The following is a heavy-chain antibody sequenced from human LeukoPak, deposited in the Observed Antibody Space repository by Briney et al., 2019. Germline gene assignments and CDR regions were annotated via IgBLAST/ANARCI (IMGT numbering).Heavy chain of an antibody. CDR1: GYNFSGHY. J-gene: IGHJ1*01. Sequence: ASVKVSCKASGYNFSGHYMHWVRQAPGQGPEWMGWIKPSNGDTKYAQNFQGRVAMTRDTSIGTAYMELSSLRSDDTAVYYCASPPLSSAMYYAHWGQGTLVTVSS. CDR3: ASPPLSSAMYYAH. D-gene: IGHD1-26*01. V-gene: IGHV1-2*02. CDR2: IKPSNGDT.